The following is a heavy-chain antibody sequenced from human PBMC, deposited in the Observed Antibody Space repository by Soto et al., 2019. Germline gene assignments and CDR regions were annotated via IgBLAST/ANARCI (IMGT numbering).Heavy chain of an antibody. J-gene: IGHJ5*02. D-gene: IGHD3-22*01. CDR3: AIGIDSDGLYNGGHP. V-gene: IGHV4-4*02. CDR1: GGSISTTNW. Sequence: VQLQESGPGLVKPSGTLSLTCTVSGGSISTTNWWSWVRQSPGKGLEWIGEILHIGSTNYIPSLKNLGTVYTATSKKQFSLRLSSGIAADAVCYFWAIGIDSDGLYNGGHPWRQGTLLSVSS. CDR2: ILHIGST.